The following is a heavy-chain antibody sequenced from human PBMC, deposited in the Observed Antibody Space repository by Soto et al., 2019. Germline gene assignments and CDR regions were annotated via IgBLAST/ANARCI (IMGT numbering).Heavy chain of an antibody. J-gene: IGHJ4*02. CDR1: GFTVSSNF. CDR3: ARMGDYARALNY. D-gene: IGHD4-17*01. Sequence: GSLRLSCAASGFTVSSNFMSWVRQAPGKGLEWVSVVYSGGSTYYADSVKGRFTISRDNSKNTLYLQMNSLRAEDTAVYYCARMGDYARALNYWGQGTLVTVS. V-gene: IGHV3-53*01. CDR2: VYSGGST.